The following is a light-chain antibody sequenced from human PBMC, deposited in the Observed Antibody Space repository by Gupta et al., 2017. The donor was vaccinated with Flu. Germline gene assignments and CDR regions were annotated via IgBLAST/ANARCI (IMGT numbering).Light chain of an antibody. CDR2: EVS. J-gene: IGLJ1*01. V-gene: IGLV2-14*01. Sequence: QSXXTXXAXVXXXXXXXXXXXCXGTSSDVGGYNYVSWYQQHPGKAPKLMIYEVSNRPSGVSNRFSGSKSGNTASLTISGLQAEDEADYYCSSYTSSSTYVFGTGTKVTVL. CDR3: SSYTSSSTYV. CDR1: SSDVGGYNY.